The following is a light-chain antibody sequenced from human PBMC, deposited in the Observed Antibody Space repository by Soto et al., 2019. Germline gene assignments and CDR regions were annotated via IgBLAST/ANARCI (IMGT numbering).Light chain of an antibody. V-gene: IGKV3-20*01. Sequence: EVWFTQSLGTLSLSPGERVTLSWRASQSVSNNYLAWYQQKPGKAPRLLIYGASNRATGIPDRFSGSGSGTVFTLTISRLEPEDFAVYYCQQYGSSGTFGQGTKVDIK. CDR2: GAS. CDR3: QQYGSSGT. J-gene: IGKJ1*01. CDR1: QSVSNNY.